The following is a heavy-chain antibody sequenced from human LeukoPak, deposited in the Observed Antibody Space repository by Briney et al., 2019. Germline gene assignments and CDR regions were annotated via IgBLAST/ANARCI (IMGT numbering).Heavy chain of an antibody. CDR2: ISGSGGST. Sequence: GGSLRLSCAASGFTFSSYAMSWVRQAPGKGLEWVSAISGSGGSTYYADSVKGRFTISRDNSKNTRYLQMNGLRAEDTAVYYCAKGNVVTFGGVIVIPYDYWGQGTLVTVSS. J-gene: IGHJ4*02. V-gene: IGHV3-23*01. CDR1: GFTFSSYA. D-gene: IGHD3-16*02. CDR3: AKGNVVTFGGVIVIPYDY.